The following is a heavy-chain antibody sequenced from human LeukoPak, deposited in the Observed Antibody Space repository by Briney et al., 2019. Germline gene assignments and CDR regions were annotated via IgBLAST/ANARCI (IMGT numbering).Heavy chain of an antibody. V-gene: IGHV1-46*01. CDR1: GHIFTSYY. D-gene: IGHD3-22*01. CDR2: INPSGGSI. Sequence: ASVKVSCKASGHIFTSYYMYWVRQAPGQGLEWMGIINPSGGSIRYAQKFQGRVTMTRDTSTSTVYVELSSLRSEDTAVYYCARGRNYYDTSGYYYEGDAFDIWGQGTIVTVSS. J-gene: IGHJ3*02. CDR3: ARGRNYYDTSGYYYEGDAFDI.